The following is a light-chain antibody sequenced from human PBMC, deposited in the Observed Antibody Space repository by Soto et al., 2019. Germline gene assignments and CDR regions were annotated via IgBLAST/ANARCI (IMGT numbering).Light chain of an antibody. V-gene: IGKV3-11*01. CDR1: QSVDTY. J-gene: IGKJ2*01. CDR2: DAS. CDR3: QQRSNWPL. Sequence: EIVLTQSPATLSLSPGERATLSCRASQSVDTYLAWYQQKPGQAPRLLIYDASTRATGIPARFSGSGSGTDFTLTISSLEPEDFAVYYCQQRSNWPLFGQGTKLEIK.